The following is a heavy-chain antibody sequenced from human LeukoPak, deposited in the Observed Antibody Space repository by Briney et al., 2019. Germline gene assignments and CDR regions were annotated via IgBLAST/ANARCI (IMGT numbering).Heavy chain of an antibody. V-gene: IGHV3-23*01. CDR3: AKDGQSFNSMYDYFDS. CDR1: GFTFRSYA. CDR2: VTGGGGTT. D-gene: IGHD2-8*01. J-gene: IGHJ4*02. Sequence: GGSLRLSCAASGFTFRSYAMSWVRQAPGKGLEWVSTVTGGGGTTYYADSVKGRFTISRDDSRSTVDLQMSSLRAEDTAVYYCAKDGQSFNSMYDYFDSWGQGTLVTVSS.